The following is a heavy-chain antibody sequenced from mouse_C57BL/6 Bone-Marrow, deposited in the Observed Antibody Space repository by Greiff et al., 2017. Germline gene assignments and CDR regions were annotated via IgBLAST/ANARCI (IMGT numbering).Heavy chain of an antibody. CDR2: IDPSDSET. J-gene: IGHJ4*01. Sequence: VQLQQPGAELVRPGSSVKLSCKASGYTFTSYWMHWVKQRPIQGLEWIGNIDPSDSETHYNQKFKDKATLTVDKSSSTAYMQLSSLTSEDSAVYYCAKGYYDGSSYGYYAMDYWGQGTSVTVSS. CDR1: GYTFTSYW. D-gene: IGHD1-1*01. CDR3: AKGYYDGSSYGYYAMDY. V-gene: IGHV1-52*01.